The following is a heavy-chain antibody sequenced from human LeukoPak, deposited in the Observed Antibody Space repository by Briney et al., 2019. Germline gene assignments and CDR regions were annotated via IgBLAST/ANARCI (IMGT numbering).Heavy chain of an antibody. D-gene: IGHD5-12*01. J-gene: IGHJ4*02. CDR1: GFTFSRYS. V-gene: IGHV3-23*01. CDR2: IWGNGYTT. Sequence: GGSLRLSCTGSGFTFSRYSMNWVRQAPGKGLEWVSVIWGNGYTTYYADSVKGRFTISRDNSKNTVYLQVDSLRAEDTAIYYCAKDREPDDGYDIDSWGQGTLVTVSS. CDR3: AKDREPDDGYDIDS.